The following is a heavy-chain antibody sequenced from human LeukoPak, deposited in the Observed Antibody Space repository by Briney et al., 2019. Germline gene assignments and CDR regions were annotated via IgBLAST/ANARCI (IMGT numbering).Heavy chain of an antibody. J-gene: IGHJ4*02. Sequence: ASVKVSCKASGDTFTSYDSNWVRQATGQGLEWMGWMNPNSGNTGYAQKFQGRVTMTRNTSISTAYMELSSLRSEDTAVYYCARFRERYFDWLLAPSFDYWGQGTLVTVSS. D-gene: IGHD3-9*01. V-gene: IGHV1-8*01. CDR1: GDTFTSYD. CDR2: MNPNSGNT. CDR3: ARFRERYFDWLLAPSFDY.